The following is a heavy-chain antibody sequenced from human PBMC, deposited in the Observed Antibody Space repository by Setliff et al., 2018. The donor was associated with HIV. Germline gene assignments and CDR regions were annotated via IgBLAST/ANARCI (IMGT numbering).Heavy chain of an antibody. J-gene: IGHJ3*01. CDR3: ARTEWELHRVNDAFDV. CDR1: GASISSHY. D-gene: IGHD1-26*01. Sequence: SETLSLTCTVSGASISSHYWTWIRQPPGKGLEWIGNIHYTGSTNYNPSLKSRVTISGDSSKKQFSLVLSSVTAADTAVYYCARTEWELHRVNDAFDVWGQGTMVTVS. CDR2: IHYTGST. V-gene: IGHV4-59*08.